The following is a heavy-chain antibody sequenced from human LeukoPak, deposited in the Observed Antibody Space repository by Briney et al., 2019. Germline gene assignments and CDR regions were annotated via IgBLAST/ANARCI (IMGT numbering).Heavy chain of an antibody. CDR1: GYSISSSYY. D-gene: IGHD1-26*01. Sequence: SETLSLTCAVSGYSISSSYYWSWIRQPPGKGLEWIGYIYYSGSTNYNPSLKSRVTISVDTSKNQFSLKLSSVTAADTAVYYCARIVGATWFDPWGQGTLVTVSS. CDR2: IYYSGST. V-gene: IGHV4-61*01. CDR3: ARIVGATWFDP. J-gene: IGHJ5*02.